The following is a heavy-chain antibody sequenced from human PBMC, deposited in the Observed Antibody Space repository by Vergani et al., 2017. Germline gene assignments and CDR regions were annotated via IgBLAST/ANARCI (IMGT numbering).Heavy chain of an antibody. CDR3: ARGQKWGRVTSPQSY. CDR1: GGSFSGYY. D-gene: IGHD1-26*01. CDR2: INHSGST. J-gene: IGHJ4*02. Sequence: QVQLQQWGAGLLKPSETLSLTCAVYGGSFSGYYWSWIRQRPGKGLEWIGEINHSGSTNYNPSLKSRVTISVDTSKNQFSLKLSSMTAADTAVYYFARGQKWGRVTSPQSYWGQGTLVTVSS. V-gene: IGHV4-34*01.